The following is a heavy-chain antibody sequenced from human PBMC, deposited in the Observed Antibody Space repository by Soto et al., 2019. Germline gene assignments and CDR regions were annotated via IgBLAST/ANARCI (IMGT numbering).Heavy chain of an antibody. CDR3: AKDISELGLYCSGGSCPQDY. CDR2: ISYDGSNK. D-gene: IGHD2-15*01. CDR1: GFTFSSYG. V-gene: IGHV3-30*18. J-gene: IGHJ4*02. Sequence: QVQLVESGGGVVQPGRCLRLSCAASGFTFSSYGMHWVRQAPGKGLEWVAVISYDGSNKYYADSVKGRFTISRDNSKNTLYLQMNSLRAEDTAVYYCAKDISELGLYCSGGSCPQDYWGQGTLVTVSS.